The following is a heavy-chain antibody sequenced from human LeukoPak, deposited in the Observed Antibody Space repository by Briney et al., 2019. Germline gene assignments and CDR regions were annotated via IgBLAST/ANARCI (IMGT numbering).Heavy chain of an antibody. V-gene: IGHV1-69*13. J-gene: IGHJ5*02. D-gene: IGHD1-1*01. Sequence: GASVKVSCKASGGTFSSYAISWVREAPGQGLEWMGGIIPIFGTANYAQKFQGRVTITADESTSTAYMELSSLRSEDTAVYYCARDRGAQLIDPWGQGTLVTVSS. CDR2: IIPIFGTA. CDR1: GGTFSSYA. CDR3: ARDRGAQLIDP.